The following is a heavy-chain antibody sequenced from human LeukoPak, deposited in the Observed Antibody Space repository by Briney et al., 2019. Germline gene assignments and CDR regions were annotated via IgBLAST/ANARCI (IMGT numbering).Heavy chain of an antibody. J-gene: IGHJ4*02. D-gene: IGHD1-26*01. CDR2: ISYDGSNK. CDR3: ARDPKYSGSIGY. CDR1: GFTFSSYA. V-gene: IGHV3-30-3*01. Sequence: PGGSLRLSCAASGFTFSSYAMPWVRQAPGKGLEWVAVISYDGSNKYYADSVEGRFTISRDNSKNTLYLQMNSLRAEDTAVYYCARDPKYSGSIGYWGQGTLVTVSS.